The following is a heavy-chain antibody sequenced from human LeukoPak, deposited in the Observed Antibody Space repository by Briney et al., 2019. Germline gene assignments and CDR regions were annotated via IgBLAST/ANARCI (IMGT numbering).Heavy chain of an antibody. CDR1: GFTFSSYG. J-gene: IGHJ4*02. CDR2: ISYDGSNK. D-gene: IGHD3-10*01. V-gene: IGHV3-30*18. CDR3: AKDSAVYYGSGSYYIDY. Sequence: GESLRLSCAASGFTFSSYGIHWVRQAPGKGLEWVAVISYDGSNKYYADSVKGRFTISRDNSKNTLYLQMNSLRAEDTAVYYCAKDSAVYYGSGSYYIDYWGQGTLVTVSS.